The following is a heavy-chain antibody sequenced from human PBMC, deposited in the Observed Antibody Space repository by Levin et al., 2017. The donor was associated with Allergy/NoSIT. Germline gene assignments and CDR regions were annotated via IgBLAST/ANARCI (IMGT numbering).Heavy chain of an antibody. D-gene: IGHD5-12*01. J-gene: IGHJ4*02. CDR3: ASGYSGYRGLGY. Sequence: SETLSLTCTVSGGSISSYYWSWIRQPPGKGLEWIGYIYYSGSTNYNPSLKSRVTISVDTSKNQFSLKLSSVTAADTAVYYCASGYSGYRGLGYWGQGTLVTVSS. CDR1: GGSISSYY. CDR2: IYYSGST. V-gene: IGHV4-59*01.